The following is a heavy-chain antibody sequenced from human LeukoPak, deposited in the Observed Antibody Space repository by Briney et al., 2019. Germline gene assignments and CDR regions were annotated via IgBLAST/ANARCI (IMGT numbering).Heavy chain of an antibody. CDR2: MSHDGSNE. Sequence: GGSLRLPCAGSEFIFINYVMHWVRQAPGKGLEWVALMSHDGSNEYYADSVKGRFTISRDNSKNTLYLQMNSLRAEDTAIYYCVKRSPYYFDYWGQGTLVTVSS. CDR1: EFIFINYV. CDR3: VKRSPYYFDY. J-gene: IGHJ4*02. V-gene: IGHV3-30-3*02.